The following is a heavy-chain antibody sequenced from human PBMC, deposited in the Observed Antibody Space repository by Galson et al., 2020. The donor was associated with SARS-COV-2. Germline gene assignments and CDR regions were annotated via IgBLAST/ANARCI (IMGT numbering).Heavy chain of an antibody. J-gene: IGHJ1*01. CDR1: GFTFSSYS. Sequence: GESLKISCAASGFTFSSYSMNWVRQAPGKGLEWVSYISSSSSTIYYADSVKGRFTISRDNAKNSLYLQMNSLRAEDTAVYYCARDHGGYFQHWGQGTLVTVSS. D-gene: IGHD3-3*01. CDR2: ISSSSSTI. V-gene: IGHV3-48*04. CDR3: ARDHGGYFQH.